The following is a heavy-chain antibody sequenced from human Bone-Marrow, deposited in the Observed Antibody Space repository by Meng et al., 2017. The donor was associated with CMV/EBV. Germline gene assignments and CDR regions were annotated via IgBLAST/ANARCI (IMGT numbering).Heavy chain of an antibody. Sequence: SCKASGYPFISYHMHWVRQAPGQGLEWVGIITPSTGATYSAQKFQDRVTLTSDTSTSAVYMNLGSLRSEDTAVYYCVREMSGGFFDYWGQGTLVTVSS. CDR3: VREMSGGFFDY. J-gene: IGHJ4*02. CDR1: GYPFISYH. D-gene: IGHD3-16*01. V-gene: IGHV1-46*01. CDR2: ITPSTGAT.